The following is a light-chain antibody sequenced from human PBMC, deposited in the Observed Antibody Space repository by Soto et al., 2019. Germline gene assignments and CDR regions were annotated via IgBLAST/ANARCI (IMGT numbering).Light chain of an antibody. CDR1: QGISSL. V-gene: IGKV1-12*01. CDR3: QQANSFPLT. J-gene: IGKJ4*01. CDR2: AAS. Sequence: DIQMTQSPSSVSASVGDRVTITCRASQGISSLLAWYQVKAGKAPKFLIYAASSLQSGVPSRCSGSGSGTDFTLTISSLQHEDFATYYCQQANSFPLTFGGGTKVEIK.